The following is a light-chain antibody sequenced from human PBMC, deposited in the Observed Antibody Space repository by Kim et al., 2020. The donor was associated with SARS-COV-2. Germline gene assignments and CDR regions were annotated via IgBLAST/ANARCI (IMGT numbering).Light chain of an antibody. Sequence: ELTQPPSASGTPGQRVTISCSGSSSNIGSNTVNWYQQIPGMAPKLLIYSNDERPSGVPDRFSGSWSGASASLAISELRSEDEADYYCASWDDSFWVFGGGTKLTVL. V-gene: IGLV1-44*01. CDR2: SND. CDR3: ASWDDSFWV. J-gene: IGLJ3*02. CDR1: SSNIGSNT.